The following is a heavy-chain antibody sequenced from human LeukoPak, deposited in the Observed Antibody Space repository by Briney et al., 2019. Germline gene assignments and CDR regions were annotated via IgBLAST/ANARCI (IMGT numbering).Heavy chain of an antibody. CDR1: GFTFSSYG. D-gene: IGHD2-2*01. J-gene: IGHJ6*02. Sequence: GGSLRLSCAASGFTFSSYGMHWVRQAPGKGLEWVAVISFDGSNKYYADSVKGRFTISRDNSKNTLYLQMNSLRAEDTAVYYCAKDQCSSTSCYYYYGMDVWGQGTTVTVSS. V-gene: IGHV3-30*18. CDR3: AKDQCSSTSCYYYYGMDV. CDR2: ISFDGSNK.